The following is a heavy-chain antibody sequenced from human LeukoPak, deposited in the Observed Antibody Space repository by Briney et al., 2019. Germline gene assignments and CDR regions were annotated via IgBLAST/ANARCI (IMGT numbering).Heavy chain of an antibody. V-gene: IGHV3-7*01. J-gene: IGHJ5*02. D-gene: IGHD4-23*01. Sequence: GGSLRLSCAASGFTFSRYCMSWVRQAPGKGLEWVANIKQDGSEKYYVDSVKGRFTISRDNAKNSLYLQMNSLRVEDTAMYYCARGGRNYFDPWGQGTLVTVSS. CDR2: IKQDGSEK. CDR3: ARGGRNYFDP. CDR1: GFTFSRYC.